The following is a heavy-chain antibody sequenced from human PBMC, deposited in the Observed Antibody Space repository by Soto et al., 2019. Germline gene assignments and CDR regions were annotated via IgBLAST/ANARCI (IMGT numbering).Heavy chain of an antibody. D-gene: IGHD1-20*01. V-gene: IGHV1-18*01. CDR3: ARGSYNWNAGYYYYGMDV. Sequence: ASVKVSCKASGYTFTSYGISWVRQAPGQGLEWMGWISAYNGNTNYAQKLQGRVTMTTDTSTSTAYMELRSLRSDDTAVYYCARGSYNWNAGYYYYGMDVWGQGTTVTVSS. CDR1: GYTFTSYG. J-gene: IGHJ6*02. CDR2: ISAYNGNT.